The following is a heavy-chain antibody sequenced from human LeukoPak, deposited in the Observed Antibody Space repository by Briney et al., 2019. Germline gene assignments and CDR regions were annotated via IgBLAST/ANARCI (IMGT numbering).Heavy chain of an antibody. CDR1: GGTFSSYA. D-gene: IGHD4-17*01. V-gene: IGHV1-69*01. CDR2: IIPIFGTA. Sequence: GASVKVSCKASGGTFSSYAISWVRQAPGQGLEWMGGIIPIFGTANYAQKFQGRVTITADESTSTAYMELSSLRSEDTAVYYCARVGSVTTGFDYWGQGTLVTVSS. J-gene: IGHJ4*02. CDR3: ARVGSVTTGFDY.